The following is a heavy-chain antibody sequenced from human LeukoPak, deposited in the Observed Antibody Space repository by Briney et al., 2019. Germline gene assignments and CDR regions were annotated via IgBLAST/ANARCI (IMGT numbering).Heavy chain of an antibody. CDR2: INSDGSST. D-gene: IGHD3-3*01. J-gene: IGHJ6*02. CDR1: GFTFSSYW. Sequence: PGGSLRLSCAASGFTFSSYWMHWVRQAPGKGLVWVSRINSDGSSTSYADSVKGRFTISRDNAKNTLYLQMNSLRAEDTAVYYCARDRASYDFWRYYYCGMDVWGQGTTVTVSS. V-gene: IGHV3-74*01. CDR3: ARDRASYDFWRYYYCGMDV.